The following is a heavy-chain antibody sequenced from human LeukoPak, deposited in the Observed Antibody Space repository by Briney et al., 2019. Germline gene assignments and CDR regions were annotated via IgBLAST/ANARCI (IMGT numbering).Heavy chain of an antibody. Sequence: PGGSLRLSCAASGFSFSSYSMNWVRQAPGKGLEWVSYISSSSSTIYYTDSVKGRFTISRDNAKNSLYLQMNSLRAEDTAVYYCAGDRGGTTVTYFVDYWGQGTLVTVSS. V-gene: IGHV3-48*01. J-gene: IGHJ4*02. D-gene: IGHD4-17*01. CDR3: AGDRGGTTVTYFVDY. CDR2: ISSSSSTI. CDR1: GFSFSSYS.